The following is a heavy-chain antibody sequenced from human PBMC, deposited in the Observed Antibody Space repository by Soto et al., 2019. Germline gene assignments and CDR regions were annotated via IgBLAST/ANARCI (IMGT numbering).Heavy chain of an antibody. J-gene: IGHJ4*02. CDR3: ARRGSGSYYDY. V-gene: IGHV3-23*01. CDR2: ISGSGGSM. D-gene: IGHD1-26*01. Sequence: EVQLLESGGGLVQPGGSLRLSCAASGFTFSSYAMRWVRQAPGKGLEWVSAISGSGGSMYYADSVKGRFTISRDTSKNTLYLQMNSLRAEDTAVYYCARRGSGSYYDYWGQGTLVTVSS. CDR1: GFTFSSYA.